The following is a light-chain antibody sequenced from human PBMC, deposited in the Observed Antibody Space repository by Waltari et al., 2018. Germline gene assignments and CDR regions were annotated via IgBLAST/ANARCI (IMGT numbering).Light chain of an antibody. Sequence: QSALTQPASVSGSPGQSITISCPGTSRAIGAYNFVSWYQKHPGKAPKVLIYDVNNRPSGGSSRFSGSKAGNTASLTISGLQAEDEADYYCSSYTTGSTRYVVGSGTKVTVL. CDR3: SSYTTGSTRYV. V-gene: IGLV2-14*03. J-gene: IGLJ1*01. CDR2: DVN. CDR1: SRAIGAYNF.